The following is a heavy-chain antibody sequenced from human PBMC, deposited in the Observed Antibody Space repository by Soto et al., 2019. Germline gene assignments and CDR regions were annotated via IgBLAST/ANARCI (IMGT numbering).Heavy chain of an antibody. V-gene: IGHV3-33*01. D-gene: IGHD6-19*01. J-gene: IGHJ4*02. Sequence: QVQLVESGGGVVQPGRSLRLSCAASGFNFSSYVMHWVRQAPGKGLEWVAVIWYDGGNKYYADSVKGRFTISRDNSKNTLYRQMNSLRAEDTPVYYCARDGQWLPRDGLRSSYYFDYWGQGTLVTVSS. CDR2: IWYDGGNK. CDR3: ARDGQWLPRDGLRSSYYFDY. CDR1: GFNFSSYV.